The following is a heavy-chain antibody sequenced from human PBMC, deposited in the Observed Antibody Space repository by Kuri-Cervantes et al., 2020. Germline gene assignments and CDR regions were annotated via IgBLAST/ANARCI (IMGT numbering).Heavy chain of an antibody. V-gene: IGHV3-30*03. D-gene: IGHD3-3*01. Sequence: GESLKISCAASGFTFSSYGMHWVRQAPGKGLEWVAVISYDGSNKYYADSVKGRFTISRDNSKNTLYLQMNSLRAEDTAVYYCARDSGNYDFWSGFPASLGGWFDPWGQGTLVTVSS. CDR3: ARDSGNYDFWSGFPASLGGWFDP. CDR1: GFTFSSYG. CDR2: ISYDGSNK. J-gene: IGHJ5*02.